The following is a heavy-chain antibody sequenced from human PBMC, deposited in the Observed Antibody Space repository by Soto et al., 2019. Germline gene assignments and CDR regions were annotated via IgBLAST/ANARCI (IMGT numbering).Heavy chain of an antibody. J-gene: IGHJ6*02. Sequence: SETLSLTCAANGGSFSGYYRSWIRQPPGKGLEWIREINQSGSANYNPSLKSRVTISVDTSKNQFSLKLSSVTAADTAVYYCARARRGLGYCSGGSCFYYYSGMDVWGQGTTVT. CDR1: GGSFSGYY. CDR2: INQSGSA. V-gene: IGHV4-34*01. CDR3: ARARRGLGYCSGGSCFYYYSGMDV. D-gene: IGHD2-15*01.